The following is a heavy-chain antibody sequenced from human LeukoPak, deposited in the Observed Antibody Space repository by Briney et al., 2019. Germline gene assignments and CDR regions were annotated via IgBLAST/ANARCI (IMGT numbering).Heavy chain of an antibody. Sequence: GASVKVSCKASGYTFTGYYMHWVRQAPGQGLEWMGWINPNSGGTNYAQKFQGRVTMTRDTSISTAYMELSRLRSDDTAVYYCARDGITIFGVARNWFDPWGQGTLVTVSS. V-gene: IGHV1-2*02. J-gene: IGHJ5*02. CDR3: ARDGITIFGVARNWFDP. D-gene: IGHD3-3*01. CDR2: INPNSGGT. CDR1: GYTFTGYY.